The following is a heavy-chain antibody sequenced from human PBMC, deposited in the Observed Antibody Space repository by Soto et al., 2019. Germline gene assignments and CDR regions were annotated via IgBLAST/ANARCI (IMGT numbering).Heavy chain of an antibody. J-gene: IGHJ6*02. D-gene: IGHD3-3*01. CDR3: ARGGEGVLRFLEWFKTYYYYYGMDV. CDR1: GGSFSGYY. CDR2: INHSGST. Sequence: SETLSLTCAVYGGSFSGYYWSWIRQPPGKGLEWIGEINHSGSTNYNPSLKSRVTISVDTSKNQFSLKLSSVTAADTAVYYCARGGEGVLRFLEWFKTYYYYYGMDVWGQGTTVTVS. V-gene: IGHV4-34*01.